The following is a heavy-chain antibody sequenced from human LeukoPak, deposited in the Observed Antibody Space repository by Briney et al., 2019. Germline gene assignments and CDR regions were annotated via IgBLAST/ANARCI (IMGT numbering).Heavy chain of an antibody. Sequence: GGSLRLSCAASGFTFSSYEMNWVRQAPGKGLEWVSYISSSGSTIYYADSVKGRFTISRDNDKNSLYLQMNGLRAEDTAVYYCARGYYASGSYKYGYYFDYWGQGTLVTVSS. V-gene: IGHV3-48*03. J-gene: IGHJ4*02. D-gene: IGHD3-10*01. CDR2: ISSSGSTI. CDR3: ARGYYASGSYKYGYYFDY. CDR1: GFTFSSYE.